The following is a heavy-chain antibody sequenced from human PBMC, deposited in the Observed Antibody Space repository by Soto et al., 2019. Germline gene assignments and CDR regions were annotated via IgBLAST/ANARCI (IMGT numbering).Heavy chain of an antibody. D-gene: IGHD1-20*01. CDR3: ARDTESNRYND. Sequence: ASVKVSCKASGCTFSTSGISWVRQAPGQGLEWVGWIRPDNGNTKSAQRLQGRVTLTTDTSASTAYMELRSLTSDDTAMYYCARDTESNRYNDWGQGTLVTVSS. CDR2: IRPDNGNT. V-gene: IGHV1-18*01. J-gene: IGHJ1*01. CDR1: GCTFSTSG.